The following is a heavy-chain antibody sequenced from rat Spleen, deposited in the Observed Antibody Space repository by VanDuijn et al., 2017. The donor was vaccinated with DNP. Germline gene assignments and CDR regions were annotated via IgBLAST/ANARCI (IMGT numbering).Heavy chain of an antibody. Sequence: EVQLVESDGGLVQPGRSLKLFCAASGFTFSDYYMAWVRQAPTKGLEWVATISYDGSSTYYRDSVKGRFTISRDNAKSTLYLQMDSLRSEDTATYYCARRPGGLFDYWGPGTMVTVSS. CDR2: ISYDGSST. J-gene: IGHJ1*01. CDR1: GFTFSDYY. V-gene: IGHV5-29*01. CDR3: ARRPGGLFDY. D-gene: IGHD1-11*01.